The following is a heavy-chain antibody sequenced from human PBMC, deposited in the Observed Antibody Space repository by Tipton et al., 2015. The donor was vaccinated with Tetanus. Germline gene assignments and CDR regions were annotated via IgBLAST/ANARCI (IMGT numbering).Heavy chain of an antibody. J-gene: IGHJ4*02. CDR3: ARPTLRLVIDS. Sequence: TLSLTCIVSGDAISTNSYFWGWIRQPPGKGLEWIANVHYTGDTYYSPSLQSRVTISVDTSKNQFSLRLSSVTAADTAVYYCARPTLRLVIDSWGQGTLVTVSS. CDR1: GDAISTNSYF. V-gene: IGHV4-39*01. CDR2: VHYTGDT. D-gene: IGHD6-6*01.